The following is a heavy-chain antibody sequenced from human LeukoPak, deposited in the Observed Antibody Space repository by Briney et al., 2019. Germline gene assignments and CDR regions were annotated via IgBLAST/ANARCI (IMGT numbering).Heavy chain of an antibody. D-gene: IGHD5-24*01. CDR3: AREYGYNIVHDDFDI. CDR2: IYTSGST. Sequence: SETLSLTCTVSGGSISSCYWSWIRQPAGKGLEWIGRIYTSGSTNYNPSLKSRVTISVDTSKNQFSLKLSSVTAADTAVYYCAREYGYNIVHDDFDIWGQGTMVTVSS. J-gene: IGHJ3*02. CDR1: GGSISSCY. V-gene: IGHV4-4*07.